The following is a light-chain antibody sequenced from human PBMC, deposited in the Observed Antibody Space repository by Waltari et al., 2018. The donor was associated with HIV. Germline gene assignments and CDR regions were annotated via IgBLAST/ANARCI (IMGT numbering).Light chain of an antibody. V-gene: IGKV1-39*01. CDR3: QQSHSTPRT. Sequence: DIQMTQPPSSLSATVGDRVTNTCRTSQTINNYLNLYQQQSGGAPKLLIISASNLRSDGPSRCSGSGSGTTVMLTIDGRQPDDFAAYYCQQSHSTPRTFCQGARLEVK. CDR1: QTINNY. CDR2: SAS. J-gene: IGKJ2*01.